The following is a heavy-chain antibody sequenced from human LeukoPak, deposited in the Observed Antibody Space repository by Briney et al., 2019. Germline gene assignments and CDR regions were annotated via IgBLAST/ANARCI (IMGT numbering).Heavy chain of an antibody. CDR2: ISYDGSNK. CDR1: GFTFSSYA. D-gene: IGHD3-22*01. J-gene: IGHJ4*02. V-gene: IGHV3-30-3*01. CDR3: AREGYDSSGYYYEYYFDY. Sequence: PGRSLRLSCAASGFTFSSYAMHWDRQAPGKGLEWVAVISYDGSNKYYADSVKGRFTISKDNSKNTLYLQMNSLRAEDTAVYHCAREGYDSSGYYYEYYFDYWGQGTLVTVSS.